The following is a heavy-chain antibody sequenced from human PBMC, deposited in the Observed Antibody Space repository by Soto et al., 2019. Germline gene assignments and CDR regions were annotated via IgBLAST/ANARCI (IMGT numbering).Heavy chain of an antibody. Sequence: QLQLQESGPGLVKPSETLSLTCTVSGGSISSSSYYWGWIRQPPGKGLEWIGSIYYSGSTYYNPSLKSRVTISVDTSKNQFSRKLSSVTAADTAVYYCARRKDTAIVTATAYYDYWGQGTLVTVSS. V-gene: IGHV4-39*01. CDR2: IYYSGST. CDR3: ARRKDTAIVTATAYYDY. CDR1: GGSISSSSYY. J-gene: IGHJ4*02. D-gene: IGHD5-18*01.